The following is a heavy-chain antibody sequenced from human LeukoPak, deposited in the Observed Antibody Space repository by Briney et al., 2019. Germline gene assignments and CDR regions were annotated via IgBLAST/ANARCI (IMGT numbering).Heavy chain of an antibody. V-gene: IGHV4-4*07. D-gene: IGHD6-6*01. CDR3: ARGLIAARILDY. CDR1: GGSISRYY. Sequence: SETLSLTCTVSGGSISRYYWSWIRQPAEKGLEWFGRIYSNGDTNYNPSLQSRVTMSVDTSKHQFSLKLSSVTAADTAVYYCARGLIAARILDYWGRGTLVTVSS. CDR2: IYSNGDT. J-gene: IGHJ4*02.